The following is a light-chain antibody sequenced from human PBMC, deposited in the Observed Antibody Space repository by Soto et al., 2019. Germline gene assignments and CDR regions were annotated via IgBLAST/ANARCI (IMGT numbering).Light chain of an antibody. Sequence: TQSPATLCLSPGDRATLSCRASQGIRNDLGWYQQKPGKAPKLLIYAASSLQSGVPSRFSGSGSGTDFTHTIRSLHAEKLATYYCLRDHYFPLTCRQGTKVDI. CDR3: LRDHYFPLT. V-gene: IGKV1-6*01. J-gene: IGKJ1*01. CDR1: QGIRND. CDR2: AAS.